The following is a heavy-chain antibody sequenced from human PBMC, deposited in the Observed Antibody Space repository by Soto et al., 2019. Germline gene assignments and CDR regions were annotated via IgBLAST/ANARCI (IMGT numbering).Heavy chain of an antibody. D-gene: IGHD6-19*01. J-gene: IGHJ5*02. CDR2: FYSSGSI. V-gene: IGHV4-31*03. CDR1: GYSISAGGYY. CDR3: ERMYSSGSGWFHP. Sequence: LQESGPGLVKPSQTLSLTCFVSGYSISAGGYYWSWIRHHPGKGLEWIGSFYSSGSIIYNPSIRSRVSISGDTASNQFSMSLTSVTAADTARYYCERMYSSGSGWFHPGGQGTLVNVSA.